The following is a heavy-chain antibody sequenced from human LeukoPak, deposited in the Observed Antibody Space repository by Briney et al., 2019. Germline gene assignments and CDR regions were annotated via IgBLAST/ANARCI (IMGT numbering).Heavy chain of an antibody. J-gene: IGHJ4*02. CDR3: ARGRRDGYNWYYFDY. CDR2: IYTSGST. D-gene: IGHD5-24*01. CDR1: GGSISSGSYY. Sequence: SETLSLTCTVSGGSISSGSYYWSWIRQPAGKGLEWIGRIYTSGSTNYNPSLKSRVTISVDTSKNQFSLKLSSVTAADTAVYYCARGRRDGYNWYYFDYWGQGTLSPSPQ. V-gene: IGHV4-61*02.